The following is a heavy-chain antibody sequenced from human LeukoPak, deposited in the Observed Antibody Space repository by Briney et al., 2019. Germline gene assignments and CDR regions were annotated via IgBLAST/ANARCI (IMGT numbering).Heavy chain of an antibody. J-gene: IGHJ2*01. Sequence: ASVKVSCKASGYTFTGYYMHWVRQAPGQGLEWMGWINPNSGGTNYAQKFQGRVTMTRDTSITTADMELSRLSSDDTAVYYCARHPGKVTNDWYFDLWGRGTLVTASS. CDR1: GYTFTGYY. CDR3: ARHPGKVTNDWYFDL. CDR2: INPNSGGT. V-gene: IGHV1-2*02. D-gene: IGHD4-23*01.